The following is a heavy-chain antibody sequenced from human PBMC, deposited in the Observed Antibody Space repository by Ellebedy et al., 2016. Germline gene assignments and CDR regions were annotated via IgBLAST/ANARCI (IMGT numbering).Heavy chain of an antibody. D-gene: IGHD1-1*01. CDR2: IDRSSGGA. Sequence: ASVKVSCXASGYSFTSYYMHWVRQAPGQELEWMGIIDRSSGGAKYAQRFQGRVTMTRDTSTSTVYMDLSSLRSEDTAIYYCARDDNNAYDYWGQGTLVTVSS. CDR1: GYSFTSYY. V-gene: IGHV1-46*01. CDR3: ARDDNNAYDY. J-gene: IGHJ4*02.